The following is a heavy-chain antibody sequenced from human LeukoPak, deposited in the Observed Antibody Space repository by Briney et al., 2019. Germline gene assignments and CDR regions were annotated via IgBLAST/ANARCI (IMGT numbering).Heavy chain of an antibody. D-gene: IGHD1-1*01. CDR1: GGSISSGGYF. V-gene: IGHV4-31*03. CDR3: ARADNLNAFDY. J-gene: IGHJ4*02. CDR2: ISSSGST. Sequence: SETLSLTCTVSGGSISSGGYFWSWIRQHPGKGLEWIGSISSSGSTLYSPSLKRRVTISVDTSKNQFSLKLSSVTAADTAVYYCARADNLNAFDYWGQGTRVTVSS.